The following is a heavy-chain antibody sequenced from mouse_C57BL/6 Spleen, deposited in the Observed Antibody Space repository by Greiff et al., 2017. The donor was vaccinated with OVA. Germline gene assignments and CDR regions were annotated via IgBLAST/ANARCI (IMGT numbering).Heavy chain of an antibody. V-gene: IGHV14-2*01. Sequence: VLLKESGAELVKPGASVKLSCTASGFNIKDYSMPWVKQRPEQGLEWIGRIDPEDGETKYAPKFQGQATITADTSSNTAYLQLSSLTSEDTAVYDCARDGNYSAWFAYWGQGTLVTVSA. CDR2: IDPEDGET. J-gene: IGHJ3*01. CDR3: ARDGNYSAWFAY. D-gene: IGHD2-1*01. CDR1: GFNIKDYS.